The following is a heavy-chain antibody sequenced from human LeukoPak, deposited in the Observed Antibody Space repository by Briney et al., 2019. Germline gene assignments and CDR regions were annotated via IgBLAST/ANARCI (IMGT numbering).Heavy chain of an antibody. CDR1: GYTFTSYD. V-gene: IGHV1-8*01. D-gene: IGHD3-10*01. J-gene: IGHJ6*02. CDR3: ARKRFVEAGYYYGMDV. Sequence: ASVKVSYKASGYTFTSYDINWVRQATGQGLEWMGWMNPNSGNTGYAQKFQGRVTMTRNTSISTAYMEPSSLRSEDTAVYYCARKRFVEAGYYYGMDVWGQGTTVTVSS. CDR2: MNPNSGNT.